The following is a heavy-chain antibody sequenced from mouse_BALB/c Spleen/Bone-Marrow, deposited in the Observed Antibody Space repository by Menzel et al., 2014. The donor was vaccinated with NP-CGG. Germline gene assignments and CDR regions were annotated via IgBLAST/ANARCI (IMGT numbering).Heavy chain of an antibody. CDR3: ARGSYYEGAMDY. D-gene: IGHD1-1*01. V-gene: IGHV2-9*02. CDR2: IWAGGST. J-gene: IGHJ4*01. CDR1: GFSLTSYG. Sequence: VKLVESGPGLVAPSQSLSITCTVSGFSLTSYGVHWVRQPPGKVLEWLGVIWAGGSTNYNSALMSRLSISKDNSKSQVFLKMNSLQTDDTAIYYCARGSYYEGAMDYRGQGTPVTVSS.